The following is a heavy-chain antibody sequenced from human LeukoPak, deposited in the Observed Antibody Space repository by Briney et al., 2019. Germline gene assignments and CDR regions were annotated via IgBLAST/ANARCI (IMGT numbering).Heavy chain of an antibody. D-gene: IGHD1-26*01. Sequence: SQTLSLTCAISGDSVSSNGAAWNWIRQSPSRGLAWLGRTYYRSKWYNDYAVSVKSRITINLDTSQNQFSLQLNSVTPEDTAVYYCARTLEWELLTSGYYYYYMDVWGKGATVTVSS. CDR2: TYYRSKWYN. J-gene: IGHJ6*03. CDR3: ARTLEWELLTSGYYYYYMDV. V-gene: IGHV6-1*01. CDR1: GDSVSSNGAA.